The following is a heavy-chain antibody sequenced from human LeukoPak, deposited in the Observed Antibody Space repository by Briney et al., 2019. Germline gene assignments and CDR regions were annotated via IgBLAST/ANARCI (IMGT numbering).Heavy chain of an antibody. D-gene: IGHD3-16*01. V-gene: IGHV3-21*01. CDR3: AREYDYVWGSHIRLGDAFDI. J-gene: IGHJ3*02. CDR1: GFTFSSYS. CDR2: ISSSSSYI. Sequence: GGSLRLSCAASGFTFSSYSMNWVRQAPGKGLEWVSSISSSSSYIYYADSVKGRFTISRDNAKNSLYLQMNSLRAEDTAVYYCAREYDYVWGSHIRLGDAFDIWGQGTMVTVSS.